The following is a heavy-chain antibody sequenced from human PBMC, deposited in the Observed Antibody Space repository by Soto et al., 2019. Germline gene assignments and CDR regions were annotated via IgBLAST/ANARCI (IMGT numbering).Heavy chain of an antibody. Sequence: SETLSLTCAVYGGSFSGYYWSWIRQPPGKGLEWIGEINHSGSTNYNPSLKSRVTISVDTSKNQFSLKLSSVTAADTAVYYCAREVRRKYNWFDPWGQGTLVTVS. J-gene: IGHJ5*02. V-gene: IGHV4-34*01. CDR3: AREVRRKYNWFDP. CDR1: GGSFSGYY. CDR2: INHSGST. D-gene: IGHD3-10*01.